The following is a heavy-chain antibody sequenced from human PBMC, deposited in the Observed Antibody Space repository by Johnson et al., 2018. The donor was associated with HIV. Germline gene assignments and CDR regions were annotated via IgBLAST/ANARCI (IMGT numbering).Heavy chain of an antibody. Sequence: VQLVESGGGLVQPGGSLRLSCSASEFTFSSYAMHWVRQAPGKGLEWVAVISYDGSNKYYADSVKGRFTISRDNSKNTLYLQMNSLRAEDTAVYYCARDGSQLADAFDIWGQGTMVTVSS. CDR2: ISYDGSNK. CDR3: ARDGSQLADAFDI. V-gene: IGHV3-30*04. J-gene: IGHJ3*02. D-gene: IGHD6-6*01. CDR1: EFTFSSYA.